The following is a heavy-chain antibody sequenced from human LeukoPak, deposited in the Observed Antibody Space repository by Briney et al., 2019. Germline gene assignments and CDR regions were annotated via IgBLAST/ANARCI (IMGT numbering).Heavy chain of an antibody. CDR1: GYSFTSYW. D-gene: IGHD3-10*01. V-gene: IGHV5-51*01. J-gene: IGHJ4*02. Sequence: GESLKISRKGSGYSFTSYWIGWVRQMPGKGLEWMGIIYPGDSDPRYSPSFQGQVTISADKSICTAYLQWSSLKASDTAMYYCARHAVYYGSVKSIDYWGQGTLVTVSS. CDR3: ARHAVYYGSVKSIDY. CDR2: IYPGDSDP.